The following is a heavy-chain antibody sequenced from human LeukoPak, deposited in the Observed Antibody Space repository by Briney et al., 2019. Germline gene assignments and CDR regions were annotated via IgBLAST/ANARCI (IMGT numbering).Heavy chain of an antibody. V-gene: IGHV3-21*01. D-gene: IGHD6-19*01. CDR2: ISSSSSYI. CDR3: ARSPLAVAGGEFDY. Sequence: GGSLRLSCAGSGFTVSSSYMSWVRQAPGKGLEWVSSISSSSSYIYYADSVKGRFTISRDNAKNSLYLQMNSLRAEDTAVYYCARSPLAVAGGEFDYWGQGTLVTVSS. J-gene: IGHJ4*02. CDR1: GFTVSSSY.